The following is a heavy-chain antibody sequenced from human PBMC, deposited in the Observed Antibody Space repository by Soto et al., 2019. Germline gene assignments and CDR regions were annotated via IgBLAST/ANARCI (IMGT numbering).Heavy chain of an antibody. CDR1: GFTFSSYG. J-gene: IGHJ6*02. CDR2: LSGSGDTT. CDR3: AKGTQFFYYYAMDV. Sequence: PGGSLRLSCAASGFTFSSYGMNWGRQAPGKGLEWVSALSGSGDTTYYADSVRGRFSISRDNSKNTLYLQMSSLRGEDTAVYYCAKGTQFFYYYAMDVWGQGTTVTVSS. V-gene: IGHV3-23*01.